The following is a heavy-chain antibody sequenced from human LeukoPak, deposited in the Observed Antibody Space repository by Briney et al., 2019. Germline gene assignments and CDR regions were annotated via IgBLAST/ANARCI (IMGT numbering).Heavy chain of an antibody. CDR3: AGWDTYYHYYYMDV. CDR2: INHSGST. Sequence: SETLSLTCAVYGGSFSGYYWSWIRQPPGKGLEWIGEINHSGSTNYNPSLKSRVTISVDTSKNQFSLKLSSVTAADTAVYYCAGWDTYYHYYYMDVWGKGTTVTVSS. D-gene: IGHD5-18*01. J-gene: IGHJ6*03. CDR1: GGSFSGYY. V-gene: IGHV4-34*01.